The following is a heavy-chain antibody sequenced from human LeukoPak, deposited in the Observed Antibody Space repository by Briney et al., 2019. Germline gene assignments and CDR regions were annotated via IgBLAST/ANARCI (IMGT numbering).Heavy chain of an antibody. V-gene: IGHV4-34*01. D-gene: IGHD2-21*02. Sequence: SETLSLTCAVYGGSFSGYYWSWIRQPPGKGLEWIGEINHSGSTNYNPSLKSRVTISVDTSKNQFSLKLSSVTAADTAVYYCPRRPVVTASFDDWGHVTLVT. CDR2: INHSGST. CDR1: GGSFSGYY. CDR3: PRRPVVTASFDD. J-gene: IGHJ4*01.